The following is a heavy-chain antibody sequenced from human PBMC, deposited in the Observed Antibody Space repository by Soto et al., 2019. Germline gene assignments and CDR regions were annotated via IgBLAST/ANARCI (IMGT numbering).Heavy chain of an antibody. CDR1: GFTFRTYG. D-gene: IGHD5-12*01. CDR2: ISHDGSNK. J-gene: IGHJ4*02. Sequence: PGESLKISCAASGFTFRTYGMHWVRQAPGKGLEWLAVISHDGSNKYYADSVKGRFIISRDNSKNTVYLQMNSLRVEDTAVYYCAKEGEYSGYDIDYWGQGTLVTVSS. V-gene: IGHV3-30*18. CDR3: AKEGEYSGYDIDY.